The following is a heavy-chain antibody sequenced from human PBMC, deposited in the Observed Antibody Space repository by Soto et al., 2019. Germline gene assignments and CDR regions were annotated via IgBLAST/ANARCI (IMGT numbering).Heavy chain of an antibody. J-gene: IGHJ5*02. CDR3: ARSITMVRGVIPNWFDP. CDR2: INHSGST. D-gene: IGHD3-10*01. CDR1: GGSFSGYY. V-gene: IGHV4-34*01. Sequence: PSETLSLTCAVYGGSFSGYYWTWIRQPPGTGLEWIGEINHSGSTNYNPSLKSRVTISVDTSKNQFSLKLTSVTAADTAVYYCARSITMVRGVIPNWFDPWGQGTLVTVSS.